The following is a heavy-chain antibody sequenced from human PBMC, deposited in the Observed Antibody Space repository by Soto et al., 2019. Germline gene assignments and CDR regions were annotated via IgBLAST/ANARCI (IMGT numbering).Heavy chain of an antibody. CDR1: GDSIGSGAFY. J-gene: IGHJ6*02. V-gene: IGHV4-31*03. CDR3: ARALGGVSSAGMDV. CDR2: VSVSGNA. D-gene: IGHD1-26*01. Sequence: QLQESGPRLVAPSQTLSLRCSVSGDSIGSGAFYWSWVRQVPGKGLEWIGFVSVSGNAFYNPSIKSRVAISIETSENQLSLRLHSVTAADAAVYFCARALGGVSSAGMDVWGQGTTVTVS.